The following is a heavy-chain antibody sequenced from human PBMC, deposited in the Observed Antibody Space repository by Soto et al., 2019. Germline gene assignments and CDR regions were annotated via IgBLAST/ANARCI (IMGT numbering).Heavy chain of an antibody. CDR1: GGTLNKHA. J-gene: IGHJ3*01. D-gene: IGHD6-13*01. CDR2: IIPMFGIP. Sequence: QVQLVQSGAEVKKPGSSVKVSCKASGGTLNKHAITWVRRAPGQGLEWLGGIIPMFGIPNYPQKFQGRVTITADDSTNTSHMELHSLSSDSTAVYYCARGGISGWLKGAYDVWGQGTMVTVSS. CDR3: ARGGISGWLKGAYDV. V-gene: IGHV1-69*01.